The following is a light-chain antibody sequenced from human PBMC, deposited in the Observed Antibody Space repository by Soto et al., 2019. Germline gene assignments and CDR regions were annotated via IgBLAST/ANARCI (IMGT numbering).Light chain of an antibody. CDR2: GAS. Sequence: ETVMTQSPATLSVSPAERATLSCRASQSVSSDLAWYQQKPGQAPRLFIYGASTRATGIPARFSGSGSGTEFTLTISSLQSEDFAVYYCQQRSNWPWTFGQGTKVDIK. J-gene: IGKJ1*01. V-gene: IGKV3-15*01. CDR1: QSVSSD. CDR3: QQRSNWPWT.